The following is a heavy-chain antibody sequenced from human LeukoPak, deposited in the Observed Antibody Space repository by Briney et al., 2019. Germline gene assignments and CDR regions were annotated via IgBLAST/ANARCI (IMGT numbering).Heavy chain of an antibody. CDR2: MNIDGSEK. D-gene: IGHD1-26*01. CDR1: GFTFSNYW. Sequence: GGSLRLSCAASGFTFSNYWMGWVRQAPGKRPEWGANMNIDGSEKYYADSVKGRFSISRDNARNSVYLQMASLRVEDTAVYYCARDPVEWELLLDYWGQGTLVTVSS. V-gene: IGHV3-7*01. J-gene: IGHJ4*02. CDR3: ARDPVEWELLLDY.